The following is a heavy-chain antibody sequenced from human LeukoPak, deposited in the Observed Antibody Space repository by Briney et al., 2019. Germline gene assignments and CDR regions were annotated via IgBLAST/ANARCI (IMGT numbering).Heavy chain of an antibody. CDR2: ISSSSSYI. D-gene: IGHD3-10*01. V-gene: IGHV3-21*01. CDR3: ARPARNYYGSGSYSF. CDR1: GFTFSSYS. J-gene: IGHJ4*02. Sequence: GGSLRLFCAASGFTFSSYSMNWVRQAPGKGLEWVSSISSSSSYIYYADSVKGRFTISRDNAKNSLYLQMNSLRAEDTAVYYCARPARNYYGSGSYSFWGQGTLVTVSS.